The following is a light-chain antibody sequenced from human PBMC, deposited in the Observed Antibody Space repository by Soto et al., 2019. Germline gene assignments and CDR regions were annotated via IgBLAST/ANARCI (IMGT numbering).Light chain of an antibody. Sequence: EIALTQSPGTLSLSPRERATLSCRASQSVSSSYLVWHQQKPGQAPRLLIYAASRRATGIPDRFSGSGSGTDFTLTISRLEPEDFAVYYCQQYGSPPWTFGQGTKVDI. CDR2: AAS. CDR3: QQYGSPPWT. CDR1: QSVSSSY. J-gene: IGKJ1*01. V-gene: IGKV3-20*01.